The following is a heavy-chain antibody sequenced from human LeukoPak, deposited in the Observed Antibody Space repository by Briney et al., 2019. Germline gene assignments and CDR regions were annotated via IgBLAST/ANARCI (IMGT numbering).Heavy chain of an antibody. CDR1: GGSISSYY. J-gene: IGHJ4*02. Sequence: SETLPLTCTVSGGSISSYYWSWIRQPPGKGLEWIGYIYYSGSTNYNPSLKSRVTISVDTSKNQFSLKLSSVTAADTAVYYCASSYGRIDYWGQGTLVTVSS. CDR2: IYYSGST. CDR3: ASSYGRIDY. D-gene: IGHD1-26*01. V-gene: IGHV4-59*01.